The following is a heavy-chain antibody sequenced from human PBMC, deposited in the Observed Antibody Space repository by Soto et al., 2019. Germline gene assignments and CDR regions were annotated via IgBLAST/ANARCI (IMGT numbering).Heavy chain of an antibody. Sequence: EGSLRLSCAASGFTFSSYWMHWVRQAQGTGLMWVSRVNTDWSGTTYADSVRGRFTISRDNAKNKLYLQMNSLRAEDTAVYYCARTGYYYDNRGYDFDYWGQGTQVTVSS. CDR2: VNTDWSGT. CDR3: ARTGYYYDNRGYDFDY. J-gene: IGHJ4*02. CDR1: GFTFSSYW. D-gene: IGHD3-22*01. V-gene: IGHV3-74*01.